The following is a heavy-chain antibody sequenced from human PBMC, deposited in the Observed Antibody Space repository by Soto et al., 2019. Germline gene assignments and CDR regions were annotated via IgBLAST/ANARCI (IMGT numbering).Heavy chain of an antibody. D-gene: IGHD5-18*01. J-gene: IGHJ4*02. Sequence: QVQLVQSGAEVKKPESSVKVSCKAPGGTFSTYAISWVRQAPGQGLEWMGGIIPMFGTANYAQRFQDRVTITAAESTNTVYTEQSTLRSEVTAVYFCASGIQLWLRRINNGYAGWGQGTLVTVSS. CDR1: GGTFSTYA. V-gene: IGHV1-69*12. CDR3: ASGIQLWLRRINNGYAG. CDR2: IIPMFGTA.